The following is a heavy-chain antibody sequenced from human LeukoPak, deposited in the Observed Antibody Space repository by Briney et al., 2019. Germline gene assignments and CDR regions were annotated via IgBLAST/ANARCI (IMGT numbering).Heavy chain of an antibody. CDR2: INPNSGGT. CDR1: GYTFTSYY. D-gene: IGHD3-3*01. CDR3: ARDGVVDFWSGYYTSNYYYYGMDV. V-gene: IGHV1-2*02. Sequence: ASVKVSCKASGYTFTSYYMHWVRQAPGQGLEWMGWINPNSGGTNYAQKFQGRVTMTRDTSISTAYMELSRLRSDDTAVYYCARDGVVDFWSGYYTSNYYYYGMDVWGQGTTVTVSS. J-gene: IGHJ6*02.